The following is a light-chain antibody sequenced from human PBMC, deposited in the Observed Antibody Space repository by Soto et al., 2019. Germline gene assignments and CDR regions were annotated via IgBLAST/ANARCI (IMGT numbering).Light chain of an antibody. V-gene: IGKV3-20*01. J-gene: IGKJ5*01. Sequence: IVLTQSPCTLSLTPGERATLSCRASQSVSSSYLAWYQQKPGQAPRLLIHGASSRATGIPDRFSGSGSGTDFTLTISRLEPEDFAVYYCQQYGSSTGITFGQGTRLEI. CDR3: QQYGSSTGIT. CDR1: QSVSSSY. CDR2: GAS.